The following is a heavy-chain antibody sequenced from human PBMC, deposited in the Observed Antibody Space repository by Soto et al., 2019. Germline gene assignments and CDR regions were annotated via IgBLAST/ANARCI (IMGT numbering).Heavy chain of an antibody. CDR2: NYYSGIT. J-gene: IGHJ6*02. CDR3: ASGSSIAGLYYGMDV. CDR1: GGSISSGGYY. D-gene: IGHD6-6*01. V-gene: IGHV4-31*03. Sequence: QVQLQESGPGLVKPSQTLSLTCTVSGGSISSGGYYWTWIRQHPGKGLEWIGYNYYSGITYYNPSLKTRVTISRDTSKNQFSLKLSSVTAADTAVYYCASGSSIAGLYYGMDVWGQGTTVTVSS.